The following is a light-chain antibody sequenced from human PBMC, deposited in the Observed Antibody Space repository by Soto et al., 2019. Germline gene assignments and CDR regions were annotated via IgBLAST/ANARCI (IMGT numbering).Light chain of an antibody. CDR3: ERYNRDPYT. Sequence: DIQMTQSPSTLAASVGGRVTITCRASQSISSWSAWYQQKPGKAPKLLIYMASTVETGAPSRFSGNGAGTEFSLSTTSQQSDEFATYYCERYNRDPYTCGQGTKLDIK. CDR1: QSISSW. V-gene: IGKV1-5*03. CDR2: MAS. J-gene: IGKJ2*01.